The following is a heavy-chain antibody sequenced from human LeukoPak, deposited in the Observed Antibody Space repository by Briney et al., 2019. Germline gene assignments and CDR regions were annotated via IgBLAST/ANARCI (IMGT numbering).Heavy chain of an antibody. CDR2: IYTSGST. D-gene: IGHD3-22*01. J-gene: IGHJ2*01. CDR1: GVSISSYY. V-gene: IGHV4-4*07. Sequence: PSETLSLTCTASGVSISSYYWSWIRQPAGKGLEWIGRIYTSGSTNYNPSLKSRVTMSVDTSKNQFSLKLSSVTAADTAVYYCAREADSSGYYYNWYFDLWGRGALVTVSS. CDR3: AREADSSGYYYNWYFDL.